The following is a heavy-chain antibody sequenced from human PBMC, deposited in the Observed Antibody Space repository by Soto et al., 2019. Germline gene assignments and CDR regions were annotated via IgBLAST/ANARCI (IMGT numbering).Heavy chain of an antibody. CDR1: GGSVSSGSYY. V-gene: IGHV4-61*01. CDR2: IYYSGST. D-gene: IGHD3-22*01. CDR3: ARAQGYYDSSGYYPLFYYGMDV. Sequence: PSETLSLTXTVSGGSVSSGSYYWSWIRQPPGKGLEWIGYIYYSGSTNYNPSLKSRVTISVDTSKNQFSLKLSSVTAADTAVYYCARAQGYYDSSGYYPLFYYGMDVWGQGTTVTVSS. J-gene: IGHJ6*02.